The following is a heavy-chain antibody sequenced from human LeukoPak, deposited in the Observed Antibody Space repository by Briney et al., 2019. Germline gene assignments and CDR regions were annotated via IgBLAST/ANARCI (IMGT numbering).Heavy chain of an antibody. CDR2: ISTIGIT. V-gene: IGHV4-61*02. D-gene: IGHD5-18*01. CDR3: ARTTEGGYTYDYFYYYYMDV. Sequence: SETLSLTCTVSSGSISSSNYYWSWIRQPAGGGLEWIGRISTIGITNYNPSLISRVTISIDTSKNQFSLKLSSVTAADTAVYYCARTTEGGYTYDYFYYYYMDVWGKGTTVTISS. J-gene: IGHJ6*03. CDR1: SGSISSSNYY.